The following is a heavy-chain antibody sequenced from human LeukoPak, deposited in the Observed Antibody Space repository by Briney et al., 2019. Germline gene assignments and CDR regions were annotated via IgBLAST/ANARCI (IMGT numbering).Heavy chain of an antibody. CDR1: GYSFTSYW. J-gene: IGHJ4*02. CDR2: IYPGDSDT. CDR3: ARWKMSYDYYFDY. Sequence: GGSLKISCKGSGYSFTSYWIGWVRQMPGKGLEWMGIIYPGDSDTRYSPSFQGQVTISADKSISTAYLQWSSLKASDTAMYYCARWKMSYDYYFDYWGQGTLVTVSS. D-gene: IGHD1-1*01. V-gene: IGHV5-51*01.